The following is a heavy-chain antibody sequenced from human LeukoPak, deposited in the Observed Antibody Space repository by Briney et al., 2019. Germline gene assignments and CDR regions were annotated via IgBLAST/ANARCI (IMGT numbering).Heavy chain of an antibody. D-gene: IGHD3-22*01. CDR3: ARVGRDDSSGYYYFAYFDY. CDR1: GFTFSSYA. Sequence: GGSLRLSCAASGFTFSSYAMSWVRQAPGKGLEWVSAISGSGGSTYYADSVKGRFTISRDNSKNTLYLQMNSLRAEDTAVYYCARVGRDDSSGYYYFAYFDYWGQGTLVTVSS. V-gene: IGHV3-23*01. J-gene: IGHJ4*02. CDR2: ISGSGGST.